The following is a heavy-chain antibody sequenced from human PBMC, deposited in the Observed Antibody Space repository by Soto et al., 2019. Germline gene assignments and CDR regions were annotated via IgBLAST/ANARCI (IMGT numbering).Heavy chain of an antibody. D-gene: IGHD6-6*01. CDR1: GYIFTSYW. CDR2: IYPGDSDT. Sequence: GESLKISCNGSGYIFTSYWIGWVRQMPGKGLEWMGIIYPGDSDTRYSPSFQGQVTISADKSISTAYLQWSSLKASDTAMYYCASPYSSSSHGMDVWGQGTTVTVSS. J-gene: IGHJ6*02. CDR3: ASPYSSSSHGMDV. V-gene: IGHV5-51*01.